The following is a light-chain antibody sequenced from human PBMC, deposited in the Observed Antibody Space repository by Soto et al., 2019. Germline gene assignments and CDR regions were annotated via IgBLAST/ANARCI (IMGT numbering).Light chain of an antibody. Sequence: EILIAQSPGTLSVSPGERATLSCRASQSVSSNLAWYQQKPGQAPRPLLSDASTRATGIPARLSGSGSGTEFTLTIRSLQSEDFAVYYCQQYGSSGTFGQGTKVDIK. V-gene: IGKV3-15*01. J-gene: IGKJ1*01. CDR3: QQYGSSGT. CDR1: QSVSSN. CDR2: DAS.